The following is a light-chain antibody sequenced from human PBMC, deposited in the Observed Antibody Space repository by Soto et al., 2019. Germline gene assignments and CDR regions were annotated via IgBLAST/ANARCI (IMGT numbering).Light chain of an antibody. CDR3: SSYTSSSTLV. V-gene: IGLV2-14*01. CDR2: EVS. J-gene: IGLJ3*02. CDR1: SSDVGGYNY. Sequence: QSALTQPASVSGSPGQSITISCTGTSSDVGGYNYVSWYQQHPGKAPKVRIYEVSKRPSGVSNRFSGSKSGNTASLTISGLQAEDEADYYCSSYTSSSTLVFGGGTQLTVL.